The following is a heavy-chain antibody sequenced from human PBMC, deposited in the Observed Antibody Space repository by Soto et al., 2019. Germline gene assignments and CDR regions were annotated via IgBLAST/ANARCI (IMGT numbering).Heavy chain of an antibody. CDR2: IDAGNGDT. V-gene: IGHV1-3*01. Sequence: GASVKVSCKASGYTFTTYAMHWVRQAPGQRLEWMGWIDAGNGDTKYSQKFQGRVTITRDTSASTVYMELSSLRSEDTAVYYCAREDRNWFDPWGQGTLVTVSS. J-gene: IGHJ5*02. D-gene: IGHD2-15*01. CDR3: AREDRNWFDP. CDR1: GYTFTTYA.